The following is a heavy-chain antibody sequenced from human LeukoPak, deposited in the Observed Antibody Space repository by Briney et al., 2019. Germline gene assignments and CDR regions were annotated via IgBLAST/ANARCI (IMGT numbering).Heavy chain of an antibody. Sequence: QAGGSLRLSCAASGFTFSNYGMHWVRQAPGKGLEWVSAISGSGGSTYYADSVKGRFTISRDNSKNTLYLQMNSLRAEDTAVYYCAKGVSIVGATTDYWGQGTLVTVSS. CDR1: GFTFSNYG. CDR2: ISGSGGST. J-gene: IGHJ4*02. CDR3: AKGVSIVGATTDY. D-gene: IGHD1-26*01. V-gene: IGHV3-23*01.